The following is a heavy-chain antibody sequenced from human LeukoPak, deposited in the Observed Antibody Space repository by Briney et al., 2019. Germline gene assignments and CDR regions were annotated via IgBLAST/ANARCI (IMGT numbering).Heavy chain of an antibody. V-gene: IGHV1-18*01. D-gene: IGHD3-10*01. J-gene: IGHJ3*02. Sequence: GASVNVSCKASGYTFTSYGISWVRQAPGQGLEWMGSISAYNGNTNYAQKLQGRVTMTTDTSKSTAYMELRSLRSDDTAVYYCARDISTMVRGVHAFDIWGQGTMVTVSS. CDR2: ISAYNGNT. CDR3: ARDISTMVRGVHAFDI. CDR1: GYTFTSYG.